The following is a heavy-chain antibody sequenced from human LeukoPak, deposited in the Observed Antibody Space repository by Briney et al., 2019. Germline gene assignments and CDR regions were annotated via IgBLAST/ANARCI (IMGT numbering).Heavy chain of an antibody. V-gene: IGHV4-34*01. CDR2: INHSGST. CDR3: ARVGGYYDSSGYYDY. D-gene: IGHD3-22*01. J-gene: IGHJ4*02. Sequence: PSETLSLTCAVYGGSFSGYYWSWIRPPPGKGLEWIGEINHSGSTNYNPSLKSRVTISVDTSKNQFSLKLSSVTAADTAVYYCARVGGYYDSSGYYDYWGQGTLVTVSS. CDR1: GGSFSGYY.